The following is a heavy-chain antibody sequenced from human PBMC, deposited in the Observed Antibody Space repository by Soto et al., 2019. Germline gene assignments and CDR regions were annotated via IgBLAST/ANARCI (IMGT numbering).Heavy chain of an antibody. CDR3: AKDSHYYDSSGYSGDYYYGMDV. D-gene: IGHD3-22*01. CDR2: ISYDGSNK. J-gene: IGHJ6*02. V-gene: IGHV3-30*18. Sequence: PGGSLRLSCAASGFTFSSYGMHWVRRAPGKGLEWVAVISYDGSNKYYADSVKGRFTISRDNSKNTLYLQMNSLRAEDTAVYYCAKDSHYYDSSGYSGDYYYGMDVWGQGTTVTVSS. CDR1: GFTFSSYG.